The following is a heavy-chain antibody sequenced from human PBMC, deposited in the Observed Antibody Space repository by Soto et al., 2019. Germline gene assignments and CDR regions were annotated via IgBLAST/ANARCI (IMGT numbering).Heavy chain of an antibody. CDR1: GYSFTTHD. V-gene: IGHV1-18*01. CDR3: ARDDLNRGGKYFDY. J-gene: IGHJ4*02. Sequence: ASVKVSCKASGYSFTTHDITWLRQAPGKGLEWVGGISTDRGDTIYPQNLQGRVTMTTDSSTSTVYMELKSLRSDDPAVYYCARDDLNRGGKYFDYWGQGTLVTVSS. CDR2: ISTDRGDT. D-gene: IGHD2-15*01.